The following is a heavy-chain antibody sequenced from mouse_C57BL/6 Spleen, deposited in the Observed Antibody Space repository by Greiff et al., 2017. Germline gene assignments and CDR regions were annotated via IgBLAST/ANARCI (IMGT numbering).Heavy chain of an antibody. J-gene: IGHJ1*03. D-gene: IGHD4-1*01. CDR2: IDPSNSYT. Sequence: VQLQQPGAELVMPGASVKLSCKASGYTFTSYWMHWVKQRPGQGLEWIGEIDPSNSYTNYNQTFKGKSTLTVDKSSSTAYMQLSSLTSDDSAVYYCARSRTGTGYFDVWGTGTTVTVSS. CDR3: ARSRTGTGYFDV. V-gene: IGHV1-69*01. CDR1: GYTFTSYW.